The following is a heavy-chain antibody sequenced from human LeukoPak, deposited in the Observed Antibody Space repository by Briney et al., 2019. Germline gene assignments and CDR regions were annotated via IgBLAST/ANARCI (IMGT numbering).Heavy chain of an antibody. CDR2: ISYDGSNK. V-gene: IGHV3-30-3*01. CDR3: AREACPYRLCYYDSSGYSLNYYFDY. Sequence: GRSLRLSCAASGFTLSSYAMHWVRQAPGKGLEWVAVISYDGSNKYYADSVKGRFTISRDNSKNTLYLQMNSLRAEDTAVYYCAREACPYRLCYYDSSGYSLNYYFDYWGQGTLVTVSS. J-gene: IGHJ4*02. D-gene: IGHD3-22*01. CDR1: GFTLSSYA.